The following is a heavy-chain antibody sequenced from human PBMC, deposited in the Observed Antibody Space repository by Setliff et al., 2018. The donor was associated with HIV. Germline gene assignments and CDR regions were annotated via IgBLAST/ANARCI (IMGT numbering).Heavy chain of an antibody. CDR3: ATPGVGAGAFDI. CDR2: VSVYNGNT. CDR1: GYSLTFYG. Sequence: ASVPVTRQASGYSLTFYGLHWVRQAPGQGLEWLGWVSVYNGNTKYAENFQDRFTLTTDASTGTGFMELRGLRSDDTAVYYCATPGVGAGAFDIWGRGTMVTVSS. V-gene: IGHV1-18*04. D-gene: IGHD3-10*01. J-gene: IGHJ3*02.